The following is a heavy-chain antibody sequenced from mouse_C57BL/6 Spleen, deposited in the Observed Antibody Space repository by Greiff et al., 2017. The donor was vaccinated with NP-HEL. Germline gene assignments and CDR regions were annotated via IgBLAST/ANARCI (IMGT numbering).Heavy chain of an antibody. V-gene: IGHV1-69*01. CDR2: IDPSDSYT. J-gene: IGHJ3*01. CDR1: GYTFTSYW. Sequence: VQLQQPGAELVMPGASVKLSCKASGYTFTSYWMHWVKQRPGQGLEWIGEIDPSDSYTNYNQKFKGKSTLTVDKSSSTAYMQLSSLTSEDSAVYYCATDYYGSSAFAYWGQGTLVTVSA. CDR3: ATDYYGSSAFAY. D-gene: IGHD1-1*01.